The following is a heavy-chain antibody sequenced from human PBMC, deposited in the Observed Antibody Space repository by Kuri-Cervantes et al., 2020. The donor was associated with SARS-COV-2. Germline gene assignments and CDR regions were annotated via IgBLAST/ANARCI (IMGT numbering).Heavy chain of an antibody. V-gene: IGHV3-15*01. CDR2: IRSKAYGGTT. CDR3: TTTEPLGSSWYPSDFDY. CDR1: GFTFSSYA. Sequence: GESLKISCAASGFTFSSYAMSWVRQAPGKGLEWVGFIRSKAYGGTTDYAAPVKGRFTISRDDSKNTLYLQMNSLKTEDTAVYYCTTTEPLGSSWYPSDFDYWGQGTLVTVSS. D-gene: IGHD6-13*01. J-gene: IGHJ4*02.